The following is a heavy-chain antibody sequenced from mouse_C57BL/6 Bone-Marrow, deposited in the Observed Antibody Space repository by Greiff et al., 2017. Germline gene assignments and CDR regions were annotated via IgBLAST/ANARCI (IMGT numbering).Heavy chain of an antibody. CDR3: ARGYGSSWGDYAMDY. CDR1: GYTFTSYW. D-gene: IGHD1-1*01. Sequence: QVQLQQPGAELVRPGTSVKLSCKASGYTFTSYWMHWVKQRPGQGLEWIGVIDPSDSYTNYNQKFKGKATLTVDTSSSTAYMQLSSLTSEDSAVYYCARGYGSSWGDYAMDYWGQGTSVTVSS. V-gene: IGHV1-59*01. CDR2: IDPSDSYT. J-gene: IGHJ4*01.